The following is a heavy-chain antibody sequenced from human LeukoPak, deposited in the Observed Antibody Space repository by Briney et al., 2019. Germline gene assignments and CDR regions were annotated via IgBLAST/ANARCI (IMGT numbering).Heavy chain of an antibody. V-gene: IGHV3-23*01. Sequence: GGSLRLSCAASGFTFSTYAMNWVRQAPGMGLEWFSVISGSGGKTNYADSGKGRFTISRDNSKNTLYLQMNSLRAEDTAVYYCAKDCDYVWGSYDNYFDYWGQGTVVTVSS. CDR2: ISGSGGKT. D-gene: IGHD3-16*01. CDR3: AKDCDYVWGSYDNYFDY. J-gene: IGHJ4*02. CDR1: GFTFSTYA.